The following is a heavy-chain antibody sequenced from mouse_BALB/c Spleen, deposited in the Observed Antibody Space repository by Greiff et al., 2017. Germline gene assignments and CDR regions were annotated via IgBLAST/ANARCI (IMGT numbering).Heavy chain of an antibody. CDR3: ARAEGNYEEYFDV. Sequence: VQLQQSGPELVKPGASVKISCKASGYTFTDYNMHWVKQSHGKSLEWIGYIYPYNGGTGYNQKFKSKATLTVDNSSSTAYMELRSLTSEDSAVYYCARAEGNYEEYFDVWGAGTTVTVSS. CDR1: GYTFTDYN. CDR2: IYPYNGGT. J-gene: IGHJ1*01. V-gene: IGHV1S29*02. D-gene: IGHD2-1*01.